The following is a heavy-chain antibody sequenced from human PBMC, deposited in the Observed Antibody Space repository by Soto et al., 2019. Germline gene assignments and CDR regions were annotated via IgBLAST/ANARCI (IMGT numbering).Heavy chain of an antibody. V-gene: IGHV4-59*01. D-gene: IGHD1-20*01. CDR1: GGSISSYY. CDR3: ARLTRITGTPTDGYGMDV. CDR2: IYYSGST. J-gene: IGHJ6*02. Sequence: QVQLQESGPGLVKPSETLSLTCTVSGGSISSYYWSWIRQPPGKGLEWIGYIYYSGSTNYNPSLKSRVTISVDTSKNQFSLKLSSVTAADTAVYYCARLTRITGTPTDGYGMDVWGQGTTVTVSS.